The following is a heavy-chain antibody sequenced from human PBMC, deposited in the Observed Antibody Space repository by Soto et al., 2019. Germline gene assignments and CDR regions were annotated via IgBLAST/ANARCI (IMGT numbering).Heavy chain of an antibody. D-gene: IGHD3-3*01. V-gene: IGHV4-4*02. CDR2: IYHSGST. J-gene: IGHJ6*02. CDR3: ARDRGNYDFWSGDYYYYGMDV. Sequence: SETLSLTCAVSGGSINSSNWWSWVRQPPGKGLERIGEIYHSGSTNYTPSHKSRVTISVDKSKNQFSLKLSSVTAADTAVYYCARDRGNYDFWSGDYYYYGMDVWGQGITVTVSS. CDR1: GGSINSSNW.